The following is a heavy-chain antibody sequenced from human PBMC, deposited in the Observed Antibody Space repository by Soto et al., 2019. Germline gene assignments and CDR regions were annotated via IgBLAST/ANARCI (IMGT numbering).Heavy chain of an antibody. V-gene: IGHV3-21*01. CDR2: ISSSSSYI. CDR3: ARDLPVDTAMAGGMDV. J-gene: IGHJ6*02. Sequence: WGSLRLSCAASGFTFSSYSMNWVRQAPGKGLEWVSSISSSSSYIYYADSVKCRFTISRDNAKNSLYLQMNSLRAEDTAVYYCARDLPVDTAMAGGMDVWGQGTTVTVS. CDR1: GFTFSSYS. D-gene: IGHD5-18*01.